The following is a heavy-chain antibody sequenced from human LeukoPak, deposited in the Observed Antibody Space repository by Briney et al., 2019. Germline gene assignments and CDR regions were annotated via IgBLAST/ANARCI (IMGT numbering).Heavy chain of an antibody. CDR1: GGSISSYY. D-gene: IGHD4-23*01. Sequence: SETLSLTCTVSGGSISSYYWSWIRQPVGKGLEWIGRIYTSGSTNYNPSLKSRVTMSVDTSKNQFSLKLSPVTAADTAVYYCARVRWDYYYYFDYWGQGTLVTVSS. CDR3: ARVRWDYYYYFDY. CDR2: IYTSGST. J-gene: IGHJ4*02. V-gene: IGHV4-4*07.